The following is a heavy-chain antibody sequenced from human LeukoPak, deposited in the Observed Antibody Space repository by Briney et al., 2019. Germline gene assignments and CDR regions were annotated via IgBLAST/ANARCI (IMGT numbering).Heavy chain of an antibody. D-gene: IGHD1-26*01. Sequence: GGSLRLSCAASGFTFNTYSMNWVRQAPGKGLEWVSVIYSGGSIYYADSVKGRFTISRDNSKNTLYLQMNSLRAEDTAVYYCAREGWVNWGQGTLVTVSS. J-gene: IGHJ4*02. CDR3: AREGWVN. CDR1: GFTFNTYS. V-gene: IGHV3-66*01. CDR2: IYSGGSI.